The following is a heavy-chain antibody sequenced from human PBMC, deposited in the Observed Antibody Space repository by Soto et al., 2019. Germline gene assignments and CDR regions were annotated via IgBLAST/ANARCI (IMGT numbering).Heavy chain of an antibody. J-gene: IGHJ4*02. Sequence: GGSLRLACAACGFSVSTSNVNWVRQAPGKGLEWVSYITDSSDTTRYADSVKGRFTISRDNAENSLYLQMNSLRAEDTAIYYSVRDKGSSSWHSFDYWGQGTLVTVSS. V-gene: IGHV3-48*01. CDR1: GFSVSTSN. D-gene: IGHD2-2*01. CDR3: VRDKGSSSWHSFDY. CDR2: ITDSSDTT.